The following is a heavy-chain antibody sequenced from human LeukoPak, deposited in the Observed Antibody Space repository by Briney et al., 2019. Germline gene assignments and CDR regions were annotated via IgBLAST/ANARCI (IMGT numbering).Heavy chain of an antibody. V-gene: IGHV3-74*01. J-gene: IGHJ3*02. D-gene: IGHD1-26*01. Sequence: PGGSLRLSCAASGFRFSDYWMHWVRRAPGKGLVWVSRISSDGTTTSYADSVKGRFTISRDNAKSTLYLQMNSLRGEDTAVYYCARAPGRNEAFDMWGQGTMVTVSS. CDR2: ISSDGTTT. CDR1: GFRFSDYW. CDR3: ARAPGRNEAFDM.